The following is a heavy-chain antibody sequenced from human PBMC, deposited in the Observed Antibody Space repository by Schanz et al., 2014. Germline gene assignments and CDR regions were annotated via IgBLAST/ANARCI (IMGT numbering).Heavy chain of an antibody. CDR2: ISHDGYST. Sequence: EVQLVESGGGLVQPGGSLRLSCSASGFTFSIYAMHWVRQAPGKGLEYVSAISHDGYSTYYADSVKGRFTISRDNSKNTVYIQMNSLRVEDTAVYFCVSQTGSPNYWGQGTLVTVSS. CDR3: VSQTGSPNY. CDR1: GFTFSIYA. V-gene: IGHV3-64D*06. D-gene: IGHD6-13*01. J-gene: IGHJ4*02.